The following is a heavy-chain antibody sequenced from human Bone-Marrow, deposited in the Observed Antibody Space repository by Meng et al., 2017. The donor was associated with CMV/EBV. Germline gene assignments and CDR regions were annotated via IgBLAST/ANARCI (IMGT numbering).Heavy chain of an antibody. Sequence: ASVKVSCKASGYTFTSYDINWVRQATGQGLEWMGWMNPNSGNTGYAQKFQGRVTMTRNTSISTAYMELSSLRSEDTAVYYCARGGTYYDILTGYSRRDGFDIWGQGTMVTVSS. CDR1: GYTFTSYD. CDR2: MNPNSGNT. J-gene: IGHJ3*02. CDR3: ARGGTYYDILTGYSRRDGFDI. V-gene: IGHV1-8*01. D-gene: IGHD3-9*01.